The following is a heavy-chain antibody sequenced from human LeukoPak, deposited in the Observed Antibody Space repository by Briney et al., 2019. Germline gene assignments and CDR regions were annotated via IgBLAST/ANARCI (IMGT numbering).Heavy chain of an antibody. CDR1: GFTFDNCR. J-gene: IGHJ4*02. D-gene: IGHD1-26*01. V-gene: IGHV3-23*01. CDR2: VNADGGNT. Sequence: GGSLRLSCAASGFTFDNCRMSWVRQAPGKGLEWVSTVNADGGNTYYADSVKGRFTISRDNSKSTLILQMNSLRVGDTALYYCTKRVKYGGTWDHFADWGQGTLVTVSS. CDR3: TKRVKYGGTWDHFAD.